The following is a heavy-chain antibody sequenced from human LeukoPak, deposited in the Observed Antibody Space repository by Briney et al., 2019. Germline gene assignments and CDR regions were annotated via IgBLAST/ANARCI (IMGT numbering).Heavy chain of an antibody. CDR3: AKDRGYCSSTSCILSTP. Sequence: GGSLRLSCAASGFAFSSYGMHWVRQAPGKGLEWVAFIRYDGSNKYYADSVKGRFTISRDNSKNTLYLQMNSLRAEDTAVYYCAKDRGYCSSTSCILSTPWGQGTLVTVSS. CDR2: IRYDGSNK. V-gene: IGHV3-30*02. D-gene: IGHD2-2*03. CDR1: GFAFSSYG. J-gene: IGHJ5*02.